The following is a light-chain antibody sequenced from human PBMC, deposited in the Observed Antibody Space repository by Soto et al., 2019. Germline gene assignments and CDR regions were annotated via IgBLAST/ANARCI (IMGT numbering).Light chain of an antibody. CDR3: QQLNSYPWT. CDR2: AAS. V-gene: IGKV1-9*01. Sequence: DIQLTQSPSFLSASVGDRVTITCRASQGISSYLAWYQQKPGKAPKLLIYAASTLQSGVPSRFSGGGSGTDFTPTISSLQPEDFATYYCQQLNSYPWTFGQGTKVEIK. J-gene: IGKJ1*01. CDR1: QGISSY.